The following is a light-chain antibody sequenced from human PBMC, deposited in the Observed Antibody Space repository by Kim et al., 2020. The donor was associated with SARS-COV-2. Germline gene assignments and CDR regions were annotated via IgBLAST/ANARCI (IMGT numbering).Light chain of an antibody. CDR3: SAWDSSLNAWV. CDR1: NNNVGNQG. J-gene: IGLJ3*02. CDR2: RNN. V-gene: IGLV10-54*04. Sequence: QAGLTQPPSVSKGLRQTATLTCTGNNNNVGNQGAAWLQQHQGHPPKLLSYRNNNRPSGISERFSASRSGDTASLTITGLQPEDETDYDCSAWDSSLNAWVFGGGTQLTVL.